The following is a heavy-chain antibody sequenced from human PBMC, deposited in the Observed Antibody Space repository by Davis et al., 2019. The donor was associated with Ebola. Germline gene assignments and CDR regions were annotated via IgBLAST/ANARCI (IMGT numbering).Heavy chain of an antibody. CDR1: GFTFSSYG. CDR3: ARDPLIIGDATTDS. V-gene: IGHV3-23*01. D-gene: IGHD2/OR15-2a*01. Sequence: GGSLRLSCVVSGFTFSSYGMSWVRQAPAKGLEYVSSISSSGDSAHYGDSVKGRFTISRDNSKNTLYLQMNGLRADDTAVYYCARDPLIIGDATTDSWGQGTLVTVSS. CDR2: ISSSGDSA. J-gene: IGHJ5*01.